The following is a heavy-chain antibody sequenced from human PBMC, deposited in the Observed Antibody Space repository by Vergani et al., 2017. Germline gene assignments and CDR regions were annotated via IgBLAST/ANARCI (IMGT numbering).Heavy chain of an antibody. CDR1: GFTFDDYA. CDR3: AKDSGGPLDY. J-gene: IGHJ4*02. D-gene: IGHD3-10*01. V-gene: IGHV3-9*01. Sequence: EVQLVETGGGLIQPGGSLRLSCAASGFTFDDYAMHWVRQAPGKGLEWVSGISWNSGSIGYADSVKGRFTISRDNAKNSLYLQMNSLRAEDTALYYCAKDSGGPLDYWGQGTLVTVSS. CDR2: ISWNSGSI.